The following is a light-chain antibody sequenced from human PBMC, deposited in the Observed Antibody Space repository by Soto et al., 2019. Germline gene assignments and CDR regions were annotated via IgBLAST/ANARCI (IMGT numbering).Light chain of an antibody. V-gene: IGKV1-27*01. CDR2: AAS. CDR1: QVINNY. Sequence: DIQMTQSPSSLSASVGDRVTISCRASQVINNYLAWYQQKPGKVPKLLIYAASTLQSGVPSRFSGSGSGTEFTVTISSLQPEDVATYYCQKYNSAPPVTFGPGTKVDV. CDR3: QKYNSAPPVT. J-gene: IGKJ3*01.